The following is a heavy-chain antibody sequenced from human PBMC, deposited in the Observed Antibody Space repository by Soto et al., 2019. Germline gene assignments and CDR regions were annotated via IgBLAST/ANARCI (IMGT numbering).Heavy chain of an antibody. J-gene: IGHJ4*02. D-gene: IGHD3-16*01. V-gene: IGHV4-30-4*01. Sequence: TLSLTGTVSGDSIKSGDSYWTWIRQFPGKGLEWIGQLYYTGTPFYNPSLESRITISADNSKNPFSLSLISVTAADSAVYYCVGGRDDNKIGCWGQGILVVVSS. CDR2: LYYTGTP. CDR1: GDSIKSGDSY. CDR3: VGGRDDNKIGC.